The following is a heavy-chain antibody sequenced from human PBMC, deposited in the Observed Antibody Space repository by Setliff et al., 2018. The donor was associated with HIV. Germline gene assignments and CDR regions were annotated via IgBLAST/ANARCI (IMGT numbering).Heavy chain of an antibody. CDR3: AKDQTMEAFYYYYGMDV. CDR1: GFTFSSYG. D-gene: IGHD3-10*01. CDR2: IRYDGSNK. V-gene: IGHV3-30*02. J-gene: IGHJ6*02. Sequence: GGSLRLSCAASGFTFSSYGMHWGRQAPGKGLEWVAFIRYDGSNKYYADSVKGRFTISRDNSKSTLYLQMNSLRGEDTAVYYCAKDQTMEAFYYYYGMDVWGQGTTVTVSS.